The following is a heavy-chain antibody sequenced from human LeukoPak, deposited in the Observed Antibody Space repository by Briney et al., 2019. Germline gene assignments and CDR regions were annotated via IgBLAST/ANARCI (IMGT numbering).Heavy chain of an antibody. J-gene: IGHJ4*02. Sequence: GGSLRLSCAASGFTFSSYAMGWVRQAPGKGLEWVSAISGTGNRTYYADSVKGRFTISKDNSKNTLYLQMNSLRADDTALYFCAKAADTNYFRYGDYWGQGTLVTVSS. V-gene: IGHV3-23*01. D-gene: IGHD1-7*01. CDR1: GFTFSSYA. CDR3: AKAADTNYFRYGDY. CDR2: ISGTGNRT.